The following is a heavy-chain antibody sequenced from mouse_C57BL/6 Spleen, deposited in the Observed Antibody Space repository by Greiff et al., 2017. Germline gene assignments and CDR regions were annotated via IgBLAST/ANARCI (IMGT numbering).Heavy chain of an antibody. J-gene: IGHJ2*01. CDR2: INYDGSST. CDR3: ARAYDYDGYFDY. CDR1: GFTFSDYY. D-gene: IGHD2-4*01. Sequence: EVKLVESEGGLVQPGSSMKLSCTASGFTFSDYYMAWFRQVPAKGLEWVANINYDGSSTYYLDSLKSRFIISRDNAKNILYLQMSSLKSEDTATYYCARAYDYDGYFDYWGQGTTLTVSS. V-gene: IGHV5-16*01.